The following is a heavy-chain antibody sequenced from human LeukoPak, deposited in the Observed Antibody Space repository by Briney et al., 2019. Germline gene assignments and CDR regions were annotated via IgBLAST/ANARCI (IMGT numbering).Heavy chain of an antibody. V-gene: IGHV3-53*01. J-gene: IGHJ5*02. CDR3: ARDLGGGRRWNWFDP. CDR1: GFTVSSNY. Sequence: GGSLRLSCAASGFTVSSNYMSWVRQAPGKGLEWVSVIYSGGSTYYADSVKGRFTISRDNSKNTLYLQMNSLRAEDTAVYYCARDLGGGRRWNWFDPWGQGTLVTVSS. CDR2: IYSGGST. D-gene: IGHD4-23*01.